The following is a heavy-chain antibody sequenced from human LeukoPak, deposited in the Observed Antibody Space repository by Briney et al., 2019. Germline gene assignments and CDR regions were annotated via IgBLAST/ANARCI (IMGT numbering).Heavy chain of an antibody. D-gene: IGHD6-6*01. J-gene: IGHJ4*02. CDR1: GGTFSSYA. Sequence: SVKVSCKASGGTFSSYAISWVRQAPGQGLEWMGRIIPILGIANYAQKFQGRVTITADKSTSTAYMELSSLRSEDTAVYYCARDFESQLVGPHAGYWGQGTLVTVSS. CDR2: IIPILGIA. CDR3: ARDFESQLVGPHAGY. V-gene: IGHV1-69*04.